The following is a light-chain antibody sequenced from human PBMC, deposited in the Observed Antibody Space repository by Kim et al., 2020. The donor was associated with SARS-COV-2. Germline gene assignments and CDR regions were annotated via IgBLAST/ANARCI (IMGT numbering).Light chain of an antibody. CDR1: QSVSNN. V-gene: IGKV3-15*01. CDR2: GAS. Sequence: SGSPGERATLFCRAGQSVSNNLAWYQQKPGQAPRLLIYGASTRATGIPARFSGSGSGTEFTLTISSLQSEDFAVYCCQQYSNSWTFGQGTKVDIK. J-gene: IGKJ1*01. CDR3: QQYSNSWT.